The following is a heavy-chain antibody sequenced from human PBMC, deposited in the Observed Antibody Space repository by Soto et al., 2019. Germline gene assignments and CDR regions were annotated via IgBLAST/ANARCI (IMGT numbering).Heavy chain of an antibody. D-gene: IGHD1-26*01. J-gene: IGHJ4*02. CDR1: GFTFSIYW. Sequence: EVQLVESGGGLVQPGGSLRLSCAASGFTFSIYWMYWVRQTAGKGLVWVSRTNSDGSSTSYADSVKGRFTISRDNAMNTLHLQMNSLRAQDTAVYYCHRTGIEGATVPNFHSWGQGSLVTVSS. V-gene: IGHV3-74*01. CDR3: HRTGIEGATVPNFHS. CDR2: TNSDGSST.